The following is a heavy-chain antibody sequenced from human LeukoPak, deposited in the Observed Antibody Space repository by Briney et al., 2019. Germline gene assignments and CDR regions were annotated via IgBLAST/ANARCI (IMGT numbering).Heavy chain of an antibody. CDR1: EFTFSSYW. J-gene: IGHJ4*02. D-gene: IGHD6-13*01. CDR3: ARARQQLPQDY. Sequence: GGSLRLSCAASEFTFSSYWMSWVRQAPGKGLKWLANIKQDGSEKYYVDSVKVRFTISRDNAKNSLYLQMNSLRAEDTAVYYCARARQQLPQDYWGQGTLVTVSS. V-gene: IGHV3-7*01. CDR2: IKQDGSEK.